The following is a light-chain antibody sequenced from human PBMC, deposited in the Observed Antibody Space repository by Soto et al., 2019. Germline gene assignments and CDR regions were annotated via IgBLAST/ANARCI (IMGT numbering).Light chain of an antibody. Sequence: DIPMTQSPSSLSASVGDRVTITCRASQPINKFLNWFQHKPGEAPKRLIYGASILQDGVPSRFSGSGSGADYTLTISGLQTEDFATYFCQQSYSVPLTFGGGTKVAI. CDR1: QPINKF. V-gene: IGKV1-39*01. CDR3: QQSYSVPLT. CDR2: GAS. J-gene: IGKJ4*01.